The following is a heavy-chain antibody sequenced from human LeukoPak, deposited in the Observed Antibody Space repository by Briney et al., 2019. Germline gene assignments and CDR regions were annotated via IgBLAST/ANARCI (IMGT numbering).Heavy chain of an antibody. D-gene: IGHD3-22*01. CDR3: AKDRLSFSSGYYYVPFDY. Sequence: PGASLRLSCAASGFTFSSYAMSWVRQAPGKGLEWVSAISGSGGSTYYADSVKGRFTISRDNSKNTLYLQMNSLRAEDTAVYYCAKDRLSFSSGYYYVPFDYWGQGTLVTVSS. CDR1: GFTFSSYA. CDR2: ISGSGGST. V-gene: IGHV3-23*01. J-gene: IGHJ4*02.